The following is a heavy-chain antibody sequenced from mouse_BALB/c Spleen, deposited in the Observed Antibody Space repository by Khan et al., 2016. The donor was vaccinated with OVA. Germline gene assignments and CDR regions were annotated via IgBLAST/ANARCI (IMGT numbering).Heavy chain of an antibody. Sequence: EVQLVESGPGLVKPSQSLSLTCTVTGYSITSDYAWNWIRQFPGKKLEWMGHISYSGNTKYNPSLKSRISITRDTSKNQFFLQLNSVTTEDTATYYCARIYGGDFDYWGQGTTLTVSS. CDR3: ARIYGGDFDY. CDR1: GYSITSDYA. V-gene: IGHV3-2*02. D-gene: IGHD1-1*01. J-gene: IGHJ2*01. CDR2: ISYSGNT.